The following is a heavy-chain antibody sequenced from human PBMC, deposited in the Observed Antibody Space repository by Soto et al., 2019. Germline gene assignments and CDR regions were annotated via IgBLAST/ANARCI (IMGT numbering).Heavy chain of an antibody. D-gene: IGHD3-22*01. CDR3: TTDLYSGYYDSSGYDYYYGMDV. CDR1: GFTFSNAW. Sequence: GGSLRLSCAASGFTFSNAWMNWVRQAPGKGLEWVGRIKSKTDGGTTDYAAPVKGRFTISRDDSKNTLYLQMNSLKTEDTAVYYCTTDLYSGYYDSSGYDYYYGMDVWGQGTTVTVSS. J-gene: IGHJ6*02. CDR2: IKSKTDGGTT. V-gene: IGHV3-15*07.